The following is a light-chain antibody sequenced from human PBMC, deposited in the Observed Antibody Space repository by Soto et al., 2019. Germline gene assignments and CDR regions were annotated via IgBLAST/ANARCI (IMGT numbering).Light chain of an antibody. V-gene: IGKV3-15*01. CDR1: QGVTTN. Sequence: EIRMTLSPGTLSVSPGERATLSCRAAQGVTTNFALYQQKSGQSPRLLIYDVSNRATGVPARFSGSGSETDFTLTISGLRSEDSAVYFCQQYNNWPFSFGQGTRREI. CDR3: QQYNNWPFS. CDR2: DVS. J-gene: IGKJ5*01.